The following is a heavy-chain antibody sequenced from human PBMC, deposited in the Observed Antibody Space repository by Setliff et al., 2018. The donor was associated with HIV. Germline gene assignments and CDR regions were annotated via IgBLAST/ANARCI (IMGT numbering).Heavy chain of an antibody. CDR2: ICDSGRNT. CDR3: ARGLTAISGYYYMDV. V-gene: IGHV4-59*12. CDR1: DDSIRSSH. J-gene: IGHJ6*03. Sequence: SETLSLTCSVSDDSIRSSHWNWVRLPPGKGLEWIGVICDSGRNTDYNPSLKSRVTMSLDTSKNQFSLKLSSVTAADTAVYYCARGLTAISGYYYMDVWGKGTTVTVSS. D-gene: IGHD2-21*02.